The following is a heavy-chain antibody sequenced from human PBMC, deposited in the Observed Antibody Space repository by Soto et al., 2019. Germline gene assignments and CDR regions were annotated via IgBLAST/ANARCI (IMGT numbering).Heavy chain of an antibody. CDR2: MSFDESNK. CDR3: ARVRLPSEY. D-gene: IGHD4-17*01. V-gene: IGHV3-30*03. CDR1: GFTLSTYD. Sequence: QVQLVESGGGVVQPGRSLRLSCAASGFTLSTYDMHWVRQAPGKGLEWVTLMSFDESNKYYADSVKGRFTISRDNSKNTLYLQMNSRRAEDTAVYYCARVRLPSEYWGQGTLVTVSS. J-gene: IGHJ4*02.